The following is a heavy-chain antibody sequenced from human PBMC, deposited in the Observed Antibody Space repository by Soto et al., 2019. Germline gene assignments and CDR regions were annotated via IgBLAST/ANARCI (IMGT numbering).Heavy chain of an antibody. D-gene: IGHD3-16*01. V-gene: IGHV4-59*01. J-gene: IGHJ4*02. Sequence: QVQLQASGPGLVKPSETLSLTCTVSGGSISSYYWSWIRQPPGKGLEWIGYIYYSGSTNYNPSLKSRVTISVDTSKNQFSLKLSSVTAADTALYYCARNYGRNFDYWGQGTLVTVSS. CDR1: GGSISSYY. CDR3: ARNYGRNFDY. CDR2: IYYSGST.